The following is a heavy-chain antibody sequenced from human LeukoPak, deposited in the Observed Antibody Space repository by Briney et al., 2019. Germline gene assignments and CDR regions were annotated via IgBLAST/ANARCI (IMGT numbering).Heavy chain of an antibody. J-gene: IGHJ5*02. V-gene: IGHV4-4*07. CDR3: ARDRKYSGSLSWFDP. Sequence: SETLSLTCTVSGGSISSYYWSWIRQPAGKGLEWIGRIYTSGSTNYNPSLKSRVTMSVDTSKNQFSLKLSSVTAADTAVYYCARDRKYSGSLSWFDPWGQGILVTVSS. CDR2: IYTSGST. D-gene: IGHD1-26*01. CDR1: GGSISSYY.